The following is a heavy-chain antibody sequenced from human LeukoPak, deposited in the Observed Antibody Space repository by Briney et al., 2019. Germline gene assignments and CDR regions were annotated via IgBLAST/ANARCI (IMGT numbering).Heavy chain of an antibody. Sequence: GGSLRLSCGVSGFTFDDYGMHWVRQAPGMGLEWVSGITWNSGSKDYADSVKGRFTISRDNAKNSLYLQMNSLRAEDTAVYYCARASYSSGWGFDYWGQGTLVTVSS. CDR1: GFTFDDYG. J-gene: IGHJ4*02. V-gene: IGHV3-9*01. CDR3: ARASYSSGWGFDY. CDR2: ITWNSGSK. D-gene: IGHD6-19*01.